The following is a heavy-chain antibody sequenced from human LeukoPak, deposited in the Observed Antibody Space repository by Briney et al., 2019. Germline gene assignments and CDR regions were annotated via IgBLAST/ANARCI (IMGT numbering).Heavy chain of an antibody. CDR1: GYTFTGYY. J-gene: IGHJ6*03. CDR2: INPNSGGT. CDR3: ARVSRNSSSWRPGIYYYMDV. Sequence: ASVKVSCKASGYTFTGYYMHWVRQAPGQGLEWMGWINPNSGGTNYAQKFQGRVTMTRDTSISTAYMELSRLRSDDTAVYYCARVSRNSSSWRPGIYYYMDVWGKGTTVTVSS. V-gene: IGHV1-2*02. D-gene: IGHD6-13*01.